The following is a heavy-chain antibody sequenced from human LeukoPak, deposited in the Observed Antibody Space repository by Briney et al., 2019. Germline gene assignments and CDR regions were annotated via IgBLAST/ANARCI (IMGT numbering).Heavy chain of an antibody. CDR1: GFTFSSYA. J-gene: IGHJ6*02. CDR2: ISGSGGST. D-gene: IGHD6-13*01. CDR3: AKEGYSCSWYLVYDYYYYYGMDV. Sequence: EGSLRLSCAASGFTFSSYAMSWVRQAPGKGLEWVSAISGSGGSTYYADSVKGRFTISRDNSKNTLYLQMNSLRAEDTAVYYCAKEGYSCSWYLVYDYYYYYGMDVWGQGTTVTVSS. V-gene: IGHV3-23*01.